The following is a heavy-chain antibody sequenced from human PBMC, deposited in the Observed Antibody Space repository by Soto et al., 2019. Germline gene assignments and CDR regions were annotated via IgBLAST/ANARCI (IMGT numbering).Heavy chain of an antibody. CDR3: ARDVRMDGVVVQAAMPNPFDY. CDR1: GGTFSSYA. Sequence: QVQLVQSGAEVKKPGSSVKVSCKASGGTFSSYAISWVRQAPGQGLEWMGGIIPIFGTANYAQKFQGRVTITAAETTRTAYMEPSSLRYEDTAVYYCARDVRMDGVVVQAAMPNPFDYWGQGTLVTVSS. D-gene: IGHD2-2*01. J-gene: IGHJ4*02. V-gene: IGHV1-69*01. CDR2: IIPIFGTA.